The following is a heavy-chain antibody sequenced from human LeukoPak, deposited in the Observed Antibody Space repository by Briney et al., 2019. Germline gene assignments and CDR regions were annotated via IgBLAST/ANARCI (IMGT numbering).Heavy chain of an antibody. V-gene: IGHV3-23*01. D-gene: IGHD4-17*01. J-gene: IGHJ3*02. Sequence: GGSLRLFCTASGFSFSAYAMMGVRQAPGKGAEWVSAIRGSGVNTYYADSEKGRFTISRDNSKYTLFLQMNRLRAEDTAVYYCARDPNGDYIGAFDMWGPGTMVTVSS. CDR3: ARDPNGDYIGAFDM. CDR2: IRGSGVNT. CDR1: GFSFSAYA.